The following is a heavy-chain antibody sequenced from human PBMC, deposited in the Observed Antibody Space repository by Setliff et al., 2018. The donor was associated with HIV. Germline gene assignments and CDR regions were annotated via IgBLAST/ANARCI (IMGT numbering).Heavy chain of an antibody. J-gene: IGHJ4*02. Sequence: ASVKVSCKASGGTFNNDAISWVRQAPGQGLGWMGGIVPVLGITNYSPKFQSRVTITTDESTTTAYMDLSRLRSEDTAVYYCARDRLGHIDRPYFDYGGQGSLVTAAS. CDR3: ARDRLGHIDRPYFDY. D-gene: IGHD2-21*01. V-gene: IGHV1-69*10. CDR2: IVPVLGIT. CDR1: GGTFNNDA.